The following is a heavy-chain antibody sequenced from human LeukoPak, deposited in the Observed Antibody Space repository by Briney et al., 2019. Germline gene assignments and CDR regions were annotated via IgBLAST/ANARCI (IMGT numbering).Heavy chain of an antibody. J-gene: IGHJ4*02. D-gene: IGHD3-10*01. CDR1: GGSISSGGYS. Sequence: PSQTLSLTCAVSGGSISSGGYSWSWIRQPPGKGLEWIGYIYHSGSTYYNPSLKSRVTLSVDRSKNQFSLKLSSVTAADTAVYYCARGRVRGVITDYFDYWGQGTLVTVSS. V-gene: IGHV4-30-2*01. CDR3: ARGRVRGVITDYFDY. CDR2: IYHSGST.